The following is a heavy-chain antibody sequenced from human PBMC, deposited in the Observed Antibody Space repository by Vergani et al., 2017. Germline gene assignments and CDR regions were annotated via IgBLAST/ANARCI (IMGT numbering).Heavy chain of an antibody. D-gene: IGHD3-22*01. Sequence: VQLLESGGGVVQPGRSLRLSCAASGFTFSSYGMHWVRQAPGKGLEWVAVISYDGSNKYYADSVKGRFTISRDNSKNTLYLQMNSLRAEDTAVYYCAKGSSVYYYGWFDPWGQGTLVTVS. CDR1: GFTFSSYG. V-gene: IGHV3-30*18. CDR2: ISYDGSNK. CDR3: AKGSSVYYYGWFDP. J-gene: IGHJ5*02.